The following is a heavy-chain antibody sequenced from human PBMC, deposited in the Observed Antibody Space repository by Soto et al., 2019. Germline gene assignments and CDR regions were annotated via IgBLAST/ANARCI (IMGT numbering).Heavy chain of an antibody. V-gene: IGHV4-39*01. CDR2: IYYSGST. CDR3: ASQRRITIPLDV. CDR1: GGSISSSSYY. Sequence: SETLSLTCTVSGGSISSSSYYWGWIRQPPGKGLEWIGSIYYSGSTYYNPSLKSRVTISVDTSKNQFSLKLSSVTAADTAVYYCASQRRITIPLDVWGQGTTVTVSS. D-gene: IGHD3-9*01. J-gene: IGHJ6*02.